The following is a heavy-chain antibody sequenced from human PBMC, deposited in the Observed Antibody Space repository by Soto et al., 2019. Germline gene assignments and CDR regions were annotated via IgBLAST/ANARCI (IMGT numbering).Heavy chain of an antibody. CDR1: EFTFSSYS. CDR3: ARGPFGGTYVFDY. J-gene: IGHJ4*02. V-gene: IGHV3-48*02. CDR2: ISSSSTI. D-gene: IGHD1-26*01. Sequence: PGGSLRLSCAASEFTFSSYSMNWVRQAPGKGLEWVSYISSSSTIKYADSVKGRFTISRDNARNSLYLQMNSLRDEDTAVYYCARGPFGGTYVFDYWGPGTLVTVS.